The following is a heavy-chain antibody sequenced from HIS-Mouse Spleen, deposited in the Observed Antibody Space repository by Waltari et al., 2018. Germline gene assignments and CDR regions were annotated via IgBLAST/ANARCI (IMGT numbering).Heavy chain of an antibody. V-gene: IGHV3-30*18. Sequence: QVQLVESGGGVVQPGRSLRLSCAASGFTFSSYGMHWVRQAPGKGVEWVAGISDDGRNKYKAEAVKGRFTISRDNSKNTLYLQMNSLRAEDTAVYYCAKDNSYGYNWFDPWGQGTLVTVSS. J-gene: IGHJ5*02. CDR2: ISDDGRNK. D-gene: IGHD5-18*01. CDR1: GFTFSSYG. CDR3: AKDNSYGYNWFDP.